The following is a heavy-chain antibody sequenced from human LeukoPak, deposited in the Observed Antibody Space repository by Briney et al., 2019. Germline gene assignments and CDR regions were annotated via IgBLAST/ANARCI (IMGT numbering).Heavy chain of an antibody. J-gene: IGHJ4*02. D-gene: IGHD6-13*01. CDR3: GSGSTWLP. CDR2: IKQDGSEK. V-gene: IGHV3-7*01. CDR1: GFNFSAYW. Sequence: PGGSLRLSCAASGFNFSAYWMSWVRQAPGKGLEWVANIKQDGSEKYYVDSVRGRFTISRDNAQNSLYLQMNSLRAEDMAVYYCGSGSTWLPRGQGTLVTVSS.